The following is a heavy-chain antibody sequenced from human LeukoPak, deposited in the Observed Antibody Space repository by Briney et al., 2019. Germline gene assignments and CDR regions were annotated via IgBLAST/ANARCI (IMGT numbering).Heavy chain of an antibody. V-gene: IGHV1-18*01. CDR2: ISTYNGNT. CDR3: ARSYDSSGYYYY. CDR1: GYNFILHG. J-gene: IGHJ4*02. Sequence: ASVKVSCKASGYNFILHGISWVRLAPGQGLEWMGWISTYNGNTKYAQNLQGRVTMTTDTSTSTAYMELRSLRSDDTAVYYCARSYDSSGYYYYWGQGTLVTVSS. D-gene: IGHD3-22*01.